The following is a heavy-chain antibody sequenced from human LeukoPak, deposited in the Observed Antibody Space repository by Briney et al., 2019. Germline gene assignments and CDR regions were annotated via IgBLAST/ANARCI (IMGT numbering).Heavy chain of an antibody. V-gene: IGHV4-59*01. CDR2: IHYSGST. J-gene: IGHJ6*03. D-gene: IGHD5-18*01. CDR1: GGSISSYY. CDR3: ARTTEGGYTYDYFYYYYMDV. Sequence: SETLSLNCTVSGGSISSYYWSWLRQPPGKGLEWIGYIHYSGSTHYNPSLKSRVTISVDTSKNQFSLKLRPVTAADTAVYYCARTTEGGYTYDYFYYYYMDVWGKGTTVTISS.